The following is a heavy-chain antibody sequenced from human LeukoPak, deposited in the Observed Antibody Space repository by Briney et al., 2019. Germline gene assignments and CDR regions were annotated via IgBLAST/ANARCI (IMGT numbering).Heavy chain of an antibody. CDR1: GFTFSGYY. CDR3: ARGAIESLTIFGVVITSFFDY. V-gene: IGHV3-11*01. CDR2: ISSSGSTI. J-gene: IGHJ4*02. Sequence: PGGSLRLSCAASGFTFSGYYMSWIRQAPGKGLEWVSYISSSGSTIYYADSVKGRFTISRDNAKNSLYLQMNSLRAEDTAVYYCARGAIESLTIFGVVITSFFDYWGQGTLVTVSS. D-gene: IGHD3-3*01.